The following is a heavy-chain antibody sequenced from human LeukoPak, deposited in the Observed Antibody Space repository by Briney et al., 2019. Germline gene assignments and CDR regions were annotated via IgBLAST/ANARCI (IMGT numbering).Heavy chain of an antibody. J-gene: IGHJ6*03. D-gene: IGHD6-13*01. CDR1: GGSISSYY. CDR3: ARGQQQLGYYYYYYMDV. CDR2: IYYSGST. V-gene: IGHV4-59*01. Sequence: PSETLSLTCTVSGGSISSYYWSWIRQPPGKGLEWIGYIYYSGSTNYNPSLKSRVTISVDTSKNQFSLKLSSVTAADTAVYYCARGQQQLGYYYYYYMDVWGKGTTVTVSS.